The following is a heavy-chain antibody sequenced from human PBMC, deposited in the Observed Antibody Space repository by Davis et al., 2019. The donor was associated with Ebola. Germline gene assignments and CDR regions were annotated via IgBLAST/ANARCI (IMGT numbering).Heavy chain of an antibody. J-gene: IGHJ6*04. V-gene: IGHV3-74*01. CDR2: INSDGSST. CDR1: GFTFSSYW. D-gene: IGHD3-10*01. Sequence: GESLKISCAASGFTFSSYWMHWVRQAPGKGLVWVSRINSDGSSTSYADSVKGRFTISRDNAKNTLYLQMNSLRAEDTAVYYCARGSVLLWFGESNPAFGMDVWGKGTTVTVSS. CDR3: ARGSVLLWFGESNPAFGMDV.